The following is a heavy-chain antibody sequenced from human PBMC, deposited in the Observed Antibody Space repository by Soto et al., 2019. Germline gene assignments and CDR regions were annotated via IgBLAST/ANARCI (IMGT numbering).Heavy chain of an antibody. J-gene: IGHJ4*02. D-gene: IGHD2-15*01. CDR1: GGSISSGVYY. Sequence: QVQLQESGPGLVKPSQTLSLTCTVSGGSISSGVYYWSWIRQPPGKGLEWIGYIYYSGSTYYNPSIKSRVTISVDTSKNQSSLKLSSVTAADTAVYYCARASVVATYYFDYWGQGTLVTVSS. CDR3: ARASVVATYYFDY. V-gene: IGHV4-30-4*01. CDR2: IYYSGST.